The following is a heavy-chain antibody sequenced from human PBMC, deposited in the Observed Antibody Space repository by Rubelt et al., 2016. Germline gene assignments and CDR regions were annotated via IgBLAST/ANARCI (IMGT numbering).Heavy chain of an antibody. CDR1: GGSISSYY. CDR3: SRLRHYYGSGTYSGWFDP. Sequence: QVQLQESGPGLVKPSETLSLTCTVYGGSISSYYWSWIRQPPGKGLEWIGYIYYSGSTNYKTSLKSRVTISVETSKNQFSLNLGSVTAADTAVYYCSRLRHYYGSGTYSGWFDPWGQGTLVTVSS. CDR2: IYYSGST. J-gene: IGHJ5*02. V-gene: IGHV4-59*08. D-gene: IGHD3-10*01.